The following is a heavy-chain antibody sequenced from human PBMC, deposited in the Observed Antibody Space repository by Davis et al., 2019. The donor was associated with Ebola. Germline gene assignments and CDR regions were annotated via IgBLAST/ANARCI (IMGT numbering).Heavy chain of an antibody. V-gene: IGHV3-33*01. CDR1: GFTFSSYG. CDR2: IWYDGSNK. J-gene: IGHJ3*02. CDR3: ARDQYRAGSFDI. Sequence: GGFLRLSCAASGFTFSSYGMHWVRQAPGKGLEWVAVIWYDGSNKYYADSVKGRFTISRDNSKNTLYLQMNSLRAEDTAVFYCARDQYRAGSFDIWGQGTMVTVSS. D-gene: IGHD1-1*01.